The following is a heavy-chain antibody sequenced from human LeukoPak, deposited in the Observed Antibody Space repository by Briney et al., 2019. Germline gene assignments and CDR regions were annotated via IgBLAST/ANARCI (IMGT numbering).Heavy chain of an antibody. D-gene: IGHD3-22*01. V-gene: IGHV4-39*07. CDR3: ASFYYYDSSGSPDY. CDR1: GGSISSSSYY. CDR2: IYYSGST. J-gene: IGHJ4*02. Sequence: NTSETLSLTCTVSGGSISSSSYYWGWIRQPPGKGLKWIGSIYYSGSTYYNPSLKSRVTISVDTSKNQFSLKLSSVAAADTAVYYCASFYYYDSSGSPDYWGQGTLVTVSS.